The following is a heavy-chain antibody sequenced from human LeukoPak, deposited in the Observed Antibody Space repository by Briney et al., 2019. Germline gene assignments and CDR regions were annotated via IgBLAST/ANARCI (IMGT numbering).Heavy chain of an antibody. CDR1: GYSFTSNY. Sequence: ASATVSCKASGYSFTSNYIHWVRQAPGQGLEWMGMIYPRDGSTSYAQRFQDRVTVTRDTSTSTVHMELSGLRSEDTAVYYCARDQEGFDYWGQGTLVTVSS. CDR3: ARDQEGFDY. J-gene: IGHJ4*02. V-gene: IGHV1-46*01. CDR2: IYPRDGST.